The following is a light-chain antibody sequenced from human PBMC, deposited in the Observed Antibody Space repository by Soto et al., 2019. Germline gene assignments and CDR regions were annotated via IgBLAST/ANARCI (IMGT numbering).Light chain of an antibody. J-gene: IGLJ2*01. V-gene: IGLV2-14*01. Sequence: QSALTQPASESGSPGQSITISCTGTSSDVGGYNYVSWYQQHPGKAPKLMIYEVSYRPSGVSNRFSGSKSGNTASLTISGLQAEDEAGYYCSSLTSTNTLAFGGGTKLTVL. CDR2: EVS. CDR3: SSLTSTNTLA. CDR1: SSDVGGYNY.